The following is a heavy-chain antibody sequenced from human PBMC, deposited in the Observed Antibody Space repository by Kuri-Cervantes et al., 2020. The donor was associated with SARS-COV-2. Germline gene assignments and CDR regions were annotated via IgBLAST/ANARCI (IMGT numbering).Heavy chain of an antibody. CDR3: ARGVGYCTNDVCQSRDFDY. D-gene: IGHD2-8*01. J-gene: IGHJ4*02. CDR1: GFTSSNYG. CDR2: IWYDGSNK. Sequence: GESLKISCAASGFTSSNYGVHWVRQAPGKGLEWVAVIWYDGSNKYYADSVKGRFTISRDTSKNTVHLQMNSLRVEDTAVYYCARGVGYCTNDVCQSRDFDYWGQGTLVTVSS. V-gene: IGHV3-33*08.